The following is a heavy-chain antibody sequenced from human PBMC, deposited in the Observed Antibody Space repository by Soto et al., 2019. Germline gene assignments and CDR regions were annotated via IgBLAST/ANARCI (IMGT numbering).Heavy chain of an antibody. V-gene: IGHV4-39*01. CDR2: IYYSGST. CDR3: ARHPIAVAGTLDY. Sequence: QLQLQESGPGLVKPSETLSLTCTVSGGSISSSSYYWGWIRQPPGKGLEWIGSIYYSGSTYYNTSLKSRVTISVDTSKNQFSLKLSSVTAADTAVYYCARHPIAVAGTLDYWGQGTLVTVSS. CDR1: GGSISSSSYY. D-gene: IGHD6-19*01. J-gene: IGHJ4*02.